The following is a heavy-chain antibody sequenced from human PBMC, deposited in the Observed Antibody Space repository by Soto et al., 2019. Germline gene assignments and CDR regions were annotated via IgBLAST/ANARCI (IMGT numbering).Heavy chain of an antibody. CDR2: ISSSSSYI. CDR1: GFTFSSYS. CDR3: ARVKCETGFWSGYCDYYYYYGMDV. J-gene: IGHJ6*02. V-gene: IGHV3-21*01. D-gene: IGHD3-3*01. Sequence: GGSLRLSCAASGFTFSSYSMNWVRQAPGKGLEWVSSISSSSSYIYYADSVKGRFTISRDNAKNSLYLQMNSLRAEDTAVYYCARVKCETGFWSGYCDYYYYYGMDVWGQGTTVTVSS.